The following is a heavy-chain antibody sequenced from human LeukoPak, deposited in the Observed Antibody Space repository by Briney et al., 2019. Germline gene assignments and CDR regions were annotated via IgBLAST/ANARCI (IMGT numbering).Heavy chain of an antibody. V-gene: IGHV1-18*01. J-gene: IGHJ4*02. D-gene: IGHD3-9*01. CDR2: HGPHNGNT. CDR1: GYTFSAYG. Sequence: ASVKVSCKASGYTFSAYGISWVGQAPGQGLEWMGRHGPHNGNTEYAKKLQGRATMTTDASTSTAYMQLRSLRSDDTAVYYCPRNYDILTGYGEPALDYWGQGTLVTVSS. CDR3: PRNYDILTGYGEPALDY.